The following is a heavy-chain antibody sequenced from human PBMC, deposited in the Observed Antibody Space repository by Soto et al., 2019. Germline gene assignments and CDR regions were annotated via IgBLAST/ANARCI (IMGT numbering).Heavy chain of an antibody. CDR2: IKTKAEGVAT. J-gene: IGHJ4*02. V-gene: IGHV3-15*01. CDR1: GFTFNTAW. Sequence: PGGSLRLSREASGFTFNTAWLTWVRQAPGKGLEWVALIKTKAEGVATDYAAPVKGRFTGSRDDSKNTVYLEVNSLKTEDTAVYYCAADRPGFVQGEFQYWGEGTQVTVSS. CDR3: AADRPGFVQGEFQY. D-gene: IGHD2-15*01.